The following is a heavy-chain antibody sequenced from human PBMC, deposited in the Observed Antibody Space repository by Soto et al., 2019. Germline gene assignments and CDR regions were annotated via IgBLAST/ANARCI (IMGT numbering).Heavy chain of an antibody. V-gene: IGHV3-30*18. Sequence: QVQLVESGGGVVQPGRSLRLSCAASGFTFSAFGMHWVRQAPGKGLEWVAVISNDGNSEHYADSVKGRFTISRDNSKNTFYLQMNSLSVEDTAVYYWAKTITTVGVSSTGRGALLDNWGQGILVSVSS. J-gene: IGHJ4*02. CDR2: ISNDGNSE. CDR1: GFTFSAFG. CDR3: AKTITTVGVSSTGRGALLDN. D-gene: IGHD3-3*01.